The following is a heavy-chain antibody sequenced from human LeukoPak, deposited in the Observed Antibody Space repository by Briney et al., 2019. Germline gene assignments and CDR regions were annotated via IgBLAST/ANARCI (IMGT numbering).Heavy chain of an antibody. V-gene: IGHV3-7*01. CDR2: IKQDGSEK. J-gene: IGHJ6*03. Sequence: GGSLRLSCAASGFTFSSYWTSWVRQAPGKGLEWVANIKQDGSEKYYVDSVKGRFTISRDNAKNSLYLQMNSLRAEDTAVYYCARVVEVPAAQYYYYYYYMDVWGKGTTVTVSS. CDR3: ARVVEVPAAQYYYYYYYMDV. CDR1: GFTFSSYW. D-gene: IGHD2-2*01.